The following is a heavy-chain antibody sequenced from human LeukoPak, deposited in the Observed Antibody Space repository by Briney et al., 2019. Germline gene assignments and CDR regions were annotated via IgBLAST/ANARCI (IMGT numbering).Heavy chain of an antibody. D-gene: IGHD5-24*01. CDR1: GGSISSGGYY. J-gene: IGHJ3*02. CDR2: IYYSGAT. CDR3: ARHVTISGPYDASDI. Sequence: SQTLSLTCTVSGGSISSGGYYWSWIRQHPGKGLEWIGYIYYSGATDYNPSLKSRVTISVDTSKNQFSLKLRSVTAADTAVYYCARHVTISGPYDASDIWGQGTMVTVSP. V-gene: IGHV4-31*03.